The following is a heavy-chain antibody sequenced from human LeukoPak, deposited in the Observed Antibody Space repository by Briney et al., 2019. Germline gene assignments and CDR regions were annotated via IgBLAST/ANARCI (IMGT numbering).Heavy chain of an antibody. CDR2: ISAYNGNT. D-gene: IGHD3-16*02. V-gene: IGHV1-18*01. CDR3: ARVVITFGGVIAPVIDY. CDR1: GYTFTSYG. Sequence: ASVTVSCKASGYTFTSYGISWVRQAPGQGLEWMGWISAYNGNTNYAQKLQGRVTMTTDTSTSTAYMELRSLRSDDTAVYYCARVVITFGGVIAPVIDYWGQGTLVTVSS. J-gene: IGHJ4*02.